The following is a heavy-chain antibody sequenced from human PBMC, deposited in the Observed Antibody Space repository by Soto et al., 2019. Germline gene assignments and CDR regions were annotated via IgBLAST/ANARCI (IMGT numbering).Heavy chain of an antibody. V-gene: IGHV3-74*01. Sequence: WGSLRLSCAASGFTFSSYWMHWVRQAPGKGLVWVSRINSDGSSTSYADSVKGRFTISRDNAKNTLYLQMNSLRAEDTAVYYCARAPPLHTATLSYWGQGTLVTVSS. CDR3: ARAPPLHTATLSY. CDR1: GFTFSSYW. D-gene: IGHD2-15*01. CDR2: INSDGSST. J-gene: IGHJ4*02.